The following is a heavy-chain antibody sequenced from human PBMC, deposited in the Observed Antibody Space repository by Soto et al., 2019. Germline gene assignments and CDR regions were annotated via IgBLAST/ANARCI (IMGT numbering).Heavy chain of an antibody. CDR1: GFTFSSYA. V-gene: IGHV3-30-3*01. CDR3: ARAIADRYYYGMDV. CDR2: ISYDGSNK. D-gene: IGHD6-13*01. J-gene: IGHJ6*02. Sequence: GGSLRLSCAASGFTFSSYAMHWVRQSPGKGLEWVAVISYDGSNKYYADSVKGRFTISRDNSKNTLYLQMNSLRAEDTAVYYCARAIADRYYYGMDVWGQGTTVTVSS.